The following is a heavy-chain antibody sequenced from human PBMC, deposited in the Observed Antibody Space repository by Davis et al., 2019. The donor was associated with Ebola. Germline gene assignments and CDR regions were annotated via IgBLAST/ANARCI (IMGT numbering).Heavy chain of an antibody. J-gene: IGHJ6*02. D-gene: IGHD2-2*01. CDR3: ADGGYCSVTSCYGGMDV. CDR2: ISYDGSNK. Sequence: PGGSLRLSCAASGFTFSSYAMHWVRQAPGKGLEWVAVISYDGSNKYYADSVKGRFTISRDNSKNTLYLQMNSLRAGDTAVYYCADGGYCSVTSCYGGMDVWGQGTTVTVSS. CDR1: GFTFSSYA. V-gene: IGHV3-30-3*01.